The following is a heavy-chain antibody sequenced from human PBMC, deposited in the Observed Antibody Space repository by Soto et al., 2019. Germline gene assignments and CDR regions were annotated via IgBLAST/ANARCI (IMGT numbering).Heavy chain of an antibody. V-gene: IGHV4-34*01. CDR2: INHSGST. CDR3: ARGGGVRGYSYADIGYYFDY. Sequence: SETLSLTCAVYGGSFSGYYWSWIRQPPGKGLEWIGEINHSGSTNYNPSLKSRVTISVDTSKNQFSLKLSSVTAADTAVYYCARGGGVRGYSYADIGYYFDYWGQGTLVTLSS. J-gene: IGHJ4*02. D-gene: IGHD5-18*01. CDR1: GGSFSGYY.